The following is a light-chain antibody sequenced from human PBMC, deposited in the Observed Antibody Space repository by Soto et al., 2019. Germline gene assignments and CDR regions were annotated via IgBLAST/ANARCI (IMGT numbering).Light chain of an antibody. Sequence: ALTQPASVSGSPGQSITISCTGTSSDVGGYNYVYWYQQHPGKAPKLMIYEVSNRPSGVSNRFSGSKSGNTASLTISGLQAEDEADYYCSSYRSSSTFVVFGGGTKLTVL. CDR2: EVS. CDR3: SSYRSSSTFVV. V-gene: IGLV2-14*01. J-gene: IGLJ2*01. CDR1: SSDVGGYNY.